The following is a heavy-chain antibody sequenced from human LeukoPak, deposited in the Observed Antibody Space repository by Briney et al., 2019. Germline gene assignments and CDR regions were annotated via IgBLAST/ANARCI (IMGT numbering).Heavy chain of an antibody. Sequence: RASVTVSCTASGYTFAGYYMHWVRQAPGQGLEWMGWINANSGDTKYAQRFQGRVTMTRDTSFSTAYMELSRLRSDDTAIYYCAREISGYSDYWGQGTLVTVSS. J-gene: IGHJ4*02. CDR1: GYTFAGYY. D-gene: IGHD3-22*01. CDR2: INANSGDT. CDR3: AREISGYSDY. V-gene: IGHV1-2*02.